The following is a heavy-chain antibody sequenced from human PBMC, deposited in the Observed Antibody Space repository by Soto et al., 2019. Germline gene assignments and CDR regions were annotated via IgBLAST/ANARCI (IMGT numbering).Heavy chain of an antibody. J-gene: IGHJ4*02. CDR3: AKSIEGVTTVTTNFDY. V-gene: IGHV3-23*01. CDR2: ISGSGGST. CDR1: GFTFSSYA. D-gene: IGHD4-17*01. Sequence: EVQLLESGGGLVQPGGSLRLSCAASGFTFSSYAMSWVRQAPGKGLEWVSAISGSGGSTYYADSVKGRFTISRDNSKNTLYLQMNSLRAEDTAVYYCAKSIEGVTTVTTNFDYWGQGPLVTVSS.